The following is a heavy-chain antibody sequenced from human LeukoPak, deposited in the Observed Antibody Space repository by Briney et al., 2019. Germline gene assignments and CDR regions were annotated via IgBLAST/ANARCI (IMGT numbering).Heavy chain of an antibody. V-gene: IGHV3-30*04. Sequence: PGRSLRLSSAASGFPFSSYAMHWVRPAPGKGLGWVAVISYDGSNKYYPDSVKGRFTISRDNSKNTLYLQMNSLRAEDTAVYYCARGRYSGYDWVEGQEWLVLGSYYYYMDVWGKGTTVTVSS. J-gene: IGHJ6*03. CDR2: ISYDGSNK. CDR3: ARGRYSGYDWVEGQEWLVLGSYYYYMDV. CDR1: GFPFSSYA. D-gene: IGHD5-12*01.